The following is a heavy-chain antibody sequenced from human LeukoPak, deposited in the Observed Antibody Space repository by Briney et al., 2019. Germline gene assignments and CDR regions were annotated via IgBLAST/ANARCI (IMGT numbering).Heavy chain of an antibody. V-gene: IGHV3-30-3*01. CDR2: TSSDLNVK. J-gene: IGHJ4*02. D-gene: IGHD3-10*01. CDR3: AREGFYGSGSPPSLYFDY. Sequence: GGSLRLSCAASGFTFRNYVIHWVRQAPGKGLEWVAVTSSDLNVKLYADSVKGRFTISRDNSRSTLYLQMNSLRPEDTAIYYCAREGFYGSGSPPSLYFDYWGQGTLVTVSS. CDR1: GFTFRNYV.